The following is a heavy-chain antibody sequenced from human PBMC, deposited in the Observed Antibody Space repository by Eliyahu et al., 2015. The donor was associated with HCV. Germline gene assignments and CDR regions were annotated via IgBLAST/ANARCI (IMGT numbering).Heavy chain of an antibody. Sequence: QVQLQQWGAGLLKPSETLSLTCDVDGGSFSGYYWTWIRQSPGKGLEWIGEILSWWKLQQNPSLKSRVTISADTSKNQFSLKVSSVTAADTAVYYCARGSAARLSNWGQGTLVTVSS. CDR1: GGSFSGYY. J-gene: IGHJ4*02. V-gene: IGHV4-34*01. CDR2: ILSWWKL. D-gene: IGHD6-6*01. CDR3: ARGSAARLSN.